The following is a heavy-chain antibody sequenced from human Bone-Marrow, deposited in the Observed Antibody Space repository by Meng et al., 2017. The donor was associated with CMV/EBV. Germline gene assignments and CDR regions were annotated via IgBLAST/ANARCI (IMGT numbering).Heavy chain of an antibody. V-gene: IGHV1-69*13. Sequence: SVKVSCKASGGTFSSYAISWVRQAPGQGLEWVGRIIPASGTAIHAQKFQGRVTITSDESASTGYMELSSLRSEDTAVYYCAETWYSTSSGGFFRGWGQGTLVTVSS. CDR1: GGTFSSYA. D-gene: IGHD6-6*01. CDR2: IIPASGTA. CDR3: AETWYSTSSGGFFRG. J-gene: IGHJ1*01.